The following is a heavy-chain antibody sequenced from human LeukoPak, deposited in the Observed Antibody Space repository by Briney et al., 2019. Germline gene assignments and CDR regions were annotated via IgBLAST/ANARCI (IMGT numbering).Heavy chain of an antibody. Sequence: SETLSLTCTVSGGSISSYYWSWIRQPPGKGLEWSGYIYYSGSTNYNPSLKSRVTISVDTSKNQFSLKLSSVTAADTAVYYCARAYYYGSGIDPWGQGTLVTVSS. V-gene: IGHV4-59*01. CDR2: IYYSGST. D-gene: IGHD3-10*01. J-gene: IGHJ5*02. CDR1: GGSISSYY. CDR3: ARAYYYGSGIDP.